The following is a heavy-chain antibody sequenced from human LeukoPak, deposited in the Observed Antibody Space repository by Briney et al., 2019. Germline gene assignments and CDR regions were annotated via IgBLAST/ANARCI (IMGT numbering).Heavy chain of an antibody. CDR3: ARIGSDSRSGVGVES. V-gene: IGHV3-21*01. CDR2: ISSSSSSI. CDR1: GFTFSSYN. D-gene: IGHD6-13*01. Sequence: GGSLRLSCAASGFTFSSYNMNWVRQAPGKGLEWVSSISSSSSSIYYADSVKGRFTIPRDNSKNSLYLQMNSLRAEDTAVYYGARIGSDSRSGVGVESGGQGALFSASP. J-gene: IGHJ4*02.